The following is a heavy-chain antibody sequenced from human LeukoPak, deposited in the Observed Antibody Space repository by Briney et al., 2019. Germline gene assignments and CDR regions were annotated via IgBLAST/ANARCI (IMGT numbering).Heavy chain of an antibody. J-gene: IGHJ4*02. V-gene: IGHV3-23*01. CDR1: GFTFSSYA. CDR2: MSGSGGST. D-gene: IGHD3-22*01. CDR3: AKAGFTMTQIDY. Sequence: GGSLRLSCAASGFTFSSYAMSWVRQVPGKGLEWVSAMSGSGGSTSHADSVKGRFTISRDNSKNTLYLQMNSLRAEDTAVYYCAKAGFTMTQIDYWGQGIQVTVSS.